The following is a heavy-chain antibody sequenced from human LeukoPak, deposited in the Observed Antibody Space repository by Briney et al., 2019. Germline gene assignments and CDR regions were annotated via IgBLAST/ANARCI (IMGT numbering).Heavy chain of an antibody. J-gene: IGHJ5*02. D-gene: IGHD3-3*01. Sequence: ASVKVSCKAPGYTFSNFGISWVRQAPGQGLEWMGWISTYNGNTNYAQKFQGRVTMTTDTSTTTVYMELRSLRSDDMALYYCAREQPHFDFWSNYLEGNWFDPWGQGTQVTVSS. CDR2: ISTYNGNT. CDR3: AREQPHFDFWSNYLEGNWFDP. CDR1: GYTFSNFG. V-gene: IGHV1-18*03.